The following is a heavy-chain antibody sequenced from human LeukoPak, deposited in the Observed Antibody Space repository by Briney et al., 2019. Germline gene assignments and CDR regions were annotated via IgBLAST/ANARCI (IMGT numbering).Heavy chain of an antibody. Sequence: PSETLSLTCIVSGGSISSSSYYWGWIRQPPGKGLEWIGSIYNSGNTYYNPSLKSRVTISVDTSKNQFSLKLSSVTAADTAFYYCARERYYYDSSSEGNYWGQGTLVTVSS. CDR2: IYNSGNT. CDR3: ARERYYYDSSSEGNY. D-gene: IGHD3-22*01. CDR1: GGSISSSSYY. V-gene: IGHV4-39*01. J-gene: IGHJ4*02.